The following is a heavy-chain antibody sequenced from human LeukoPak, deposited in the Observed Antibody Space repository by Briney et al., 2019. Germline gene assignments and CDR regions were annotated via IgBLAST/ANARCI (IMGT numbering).Heavy chain of an antibody. CDR2: IYYSGST. Sequence: SQTLFLTCTVSGGSISSGGYYWTWIRQHPGKGLEWIGYIYYSGSTYYNPSLKSRVTISVDTSKHQFSLRLSSVTAADTAVYYCALGYCGGGSCYAPDYFVHWGQGTLVTVSS. CDR1: GGSISSGGYY. D-gene: IGHD2-15*01. J-gene: IGHJ1*01. V-gene: IGHV4-31*03. CDR3: ALGYCGGGSCYAPDYFVH.